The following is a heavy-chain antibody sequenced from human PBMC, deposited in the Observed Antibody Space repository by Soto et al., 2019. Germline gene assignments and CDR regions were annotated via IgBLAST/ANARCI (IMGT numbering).Heavy chain of an antibody. CDR1: GGSISSGGYS. Sequence: SETLSLTCAVSGGSISSGGYSWSWIRQPPGKGLEWIGYIYHSGSTYYNPSLKGRVTISVDRSKNQFSLKLSSVTAADTAVYYCARAGGYSGYDHAFDIWGQGTMVTVSS. CDR2: IYHSGST. V-gene: IGHV4-30-2*01. J-gene: IGHJ3*02. CDR3: ARAGGYSGYDHAFDI. D-gene: IGHD5-12*01.